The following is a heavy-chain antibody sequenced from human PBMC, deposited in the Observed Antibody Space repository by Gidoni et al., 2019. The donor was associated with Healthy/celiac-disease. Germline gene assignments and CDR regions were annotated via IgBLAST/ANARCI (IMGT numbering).Heavy chain of an antibody. Sequence: QVQLVESGGGVVQPGRSLRLACAASGFSCSSYALHWGRQAPGKGMEWVAVISSDGSNQYYADSVKGRFTISRDNSKNTLYLQMNSLRAEDTAVYYCARARGDIVVVVAAPGRHWYFDLWGRGTLVTVSS. CDR2: ISSDGSNQ. CDR1: GFSCSSYA. D-gene: IGHD2-15*01. J-gene: IGHJ2*01. CDR3: ARARGDIVVVVAAPGRHWYFDL. V-gene: IGHV3-30-3*01.